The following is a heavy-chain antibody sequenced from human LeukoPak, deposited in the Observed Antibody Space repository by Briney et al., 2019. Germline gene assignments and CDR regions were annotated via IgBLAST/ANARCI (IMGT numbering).Heavy chain of an antibody. CDR3: ARDSWVVVVPAFSAFDI. Sequence: SVKVSCKASGGTFSKYSISWVRQRPGQGLEWMGGITPLFGTANYAQKFQGRVTITADESASTAYMELRSLRSDDTAVYYCARDSWVVVVPAFSAFDIWGQGTMVTVSS. CDR1: GGTFSKYS. V-gene: IGHV1-69*01. D-gene: IGHD2-2*01. CDR2: ITPLFGTA. J-gene: IGHJ3*02.